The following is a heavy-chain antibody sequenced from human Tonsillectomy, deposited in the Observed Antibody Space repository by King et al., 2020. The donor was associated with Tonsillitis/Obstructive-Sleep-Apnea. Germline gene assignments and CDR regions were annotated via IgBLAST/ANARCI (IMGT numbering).Heavy chain of an antibody. CDR3: AKLWGRDGYNWDAFDI. CDR2: ISFYGSNK. J-gene: IGHJ3*02. D-gene: IGHD5-24*01. CDR1: GFTFSSYG. V-gene: IGHV3-30*18. Sequence: VQLVESGGGVVQPGRSLRLSCAASGFTFSSYGMHWVRQAPGKGLEWVAVISFYGSNKYYADSVKGRFTISRDNSKNTLFLQMKSLRAEDTAVYYCAKLWGRDGYNWDAFDIWGQGTMVTVSS.